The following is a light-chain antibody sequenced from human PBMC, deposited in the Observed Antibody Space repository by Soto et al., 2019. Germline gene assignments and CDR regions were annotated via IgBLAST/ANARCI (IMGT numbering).Light chain of an antibody. V-gene: IGKV1-9*01. CDR2: AAS. CDR1: QVISSY. CDR3: QQLNSCPSS. J-gene: IGKJ2*01. Sequence: DIQLTQSPSFLSASVGDRVTITCRASQVISSYLAGYQQKPGEAPKVLIYAASTLQSGVPSRFRGSESRTEFTHTLRNLQPEDVATHCGQQLNSCPSSFAQWTRREIK.